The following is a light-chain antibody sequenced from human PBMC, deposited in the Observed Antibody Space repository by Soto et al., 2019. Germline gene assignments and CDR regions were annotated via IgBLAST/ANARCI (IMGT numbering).Light chain of an antibody. V-gene: IGLV2-14*01. CDR1: SGDVGAYNF. CDR3: SSYTSSSSYV. Sequence: QSVLTQPASVSWSPGQSITISCTGTSGDVGAYNFVSWYQQYPGKAPKLMIYEVSHRPSGVSIRFSGSKSGNTASLTISGLQAEDEADYYCSSYTSSSSYVFGTGTKVTVL. CDR2: EVS. J-gene: IGLJ1*01.